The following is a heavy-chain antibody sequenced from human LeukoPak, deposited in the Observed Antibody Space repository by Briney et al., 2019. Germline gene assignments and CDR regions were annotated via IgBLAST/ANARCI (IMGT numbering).Heavy chain of an antibody. Sequence: SETLSLTCTVSGDSISGYYWSWIRQPPGKGLEWIGYIYYSGSTNYNPSLKSRVTMSVDTSKNQFSLKLTSVTAADTAVYYCARRRRYYDSSGYCYGMDVWGQGTTVTVSS. J-gene: IGHJ6*02. CDR3: ARRRRYYDSSGYCYGMDV. CDR1: GDSISGYY. D-gene: IGHD3-22*01. V-gene: IGHV4-59*08. CDR2: IYYSGST.